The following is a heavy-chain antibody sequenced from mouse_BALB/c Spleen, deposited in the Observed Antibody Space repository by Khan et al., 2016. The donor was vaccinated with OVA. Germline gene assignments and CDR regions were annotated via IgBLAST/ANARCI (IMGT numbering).Heavy chain of an antibody. CDR3: ANHGSTSAWFAY. J-gene: IGHJ3*01. Sequence: QVQLKQSGAELAKPGASVKMSCKASGYTFTSYWMHWVKQRPGKGLEWIGYINPSTGYSAFNQKFKDKATLTADKSSRTAYMQLSSLTSDDSAVYYCANHGSTSAWFAYWGQGTLVTVSA. CDR1: GYTFTSYW. D-gene: IGHD1-1*01. V-gene: IGHV1-7*01. CDR2: INPSTGYS.